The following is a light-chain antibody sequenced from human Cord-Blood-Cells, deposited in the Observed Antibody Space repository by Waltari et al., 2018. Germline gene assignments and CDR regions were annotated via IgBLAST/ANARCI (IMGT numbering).Light chain of an antibody. CDR3: QQSYSTPLT. CDR1: QSIRNY. J-gene: IGKJ4*01. CDR2: AAS. Sequence: DIQITQSPSSLAASVGARGPITCRASQSIRNYLNWYQQKPGKAPKLLIYAASSLQSGVPSRFSGSGSGTDFTLTISRLQPEDFATYYCQQSYSTPLTFGGGTKVEIK. V-gene: IGKV1-39*01.